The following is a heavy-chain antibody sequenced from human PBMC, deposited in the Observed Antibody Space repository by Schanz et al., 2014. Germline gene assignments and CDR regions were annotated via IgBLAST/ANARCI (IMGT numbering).Heavy chain of an antibody. J-gene: IGHJ2*01. CDR3: ARDTTWRLDL. CDR1: GCSIRSGTYY. V-gene: IGHV4-61*02. Sequence: QVQLQESGPGLVKPSQTLSLTCTVSGCSIRSGTYYWSWIRQPAGKALEWVGRVFPNGITNYNPSLKSRVPIPLDTSKNESALALTSRTAADTAVYYCARDTTWRLDLWGRGTLVTVSS. D-gene: IGHD1-1*01. CDR2: VFPNGIT.